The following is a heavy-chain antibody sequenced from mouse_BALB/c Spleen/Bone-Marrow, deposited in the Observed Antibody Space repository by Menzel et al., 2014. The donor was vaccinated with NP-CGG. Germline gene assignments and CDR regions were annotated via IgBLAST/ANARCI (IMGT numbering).Heavy chain of an antibody. V-gene: IGHV14-3*02. CDR1: GFNIKDTY. D-gene: IGHD1-2*01. CDR3: ARYRLGTYFDY. CDR2: IDPANGNT. J-gene: IGHJ2*01. Sequence: LVESGAELVKPGAPVKLSCTASGFNIKDTYMHWVKQRPEQGLEWIGRIDPANGNTKYDPKFQGKATITADTSSNTAYLQLSSLTSEDTAVYYCARYRLGTYFDYWGQGTTLTVSS.